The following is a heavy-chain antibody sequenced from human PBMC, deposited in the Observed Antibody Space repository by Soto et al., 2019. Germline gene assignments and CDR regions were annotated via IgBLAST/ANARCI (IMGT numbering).Heavy chain of an antibody. Sequence: QVQLVQSGAEVQKPGSSVKVSCKASGGTFSSYAISWVRQAPGQGLEWMGGIIPIFGTANYAQKFQGRVTITADKSTSTAYMELSSLRSEDTAVYYCARAPRDTYYDILTGLNYYYGMDVWGQGTTVTVSS. V-gene: IGHV1-69*06. D-gene: IGHD3-9*01. CDR2: IIPIFGTA. CDR1: GGTFSSYA. CDR3: ARAPRDTYYDILTGLNYYYGMDV. J-gene: IGHJ6*02.